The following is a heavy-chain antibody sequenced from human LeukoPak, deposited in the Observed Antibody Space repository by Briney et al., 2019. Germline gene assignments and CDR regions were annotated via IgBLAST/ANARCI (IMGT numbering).Heavy chain of an antibody. CDR1: GESISSHY. D-gene: IGHD3-22*01. J-gene: IGHJ4*02. CDR2: ITNSGTT. V-gene: IGHV4-59*11. Sequence: PSETLSLTCNVSGESISSHYWSWTRQSPGKGLEWIGYITNSGTTKFNPSLKSRVTISRDTSKNQISLRLSSVTAADTAVYYCARGVGSGYTDYWGQGALVTVSS. CDR3: ARGVGSGYTDY.